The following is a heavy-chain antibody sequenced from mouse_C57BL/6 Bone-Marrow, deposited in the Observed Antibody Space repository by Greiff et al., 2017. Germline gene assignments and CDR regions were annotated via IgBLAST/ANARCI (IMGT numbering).Heavy chain of an antibody. CDR1: GYAFTNYL. CDR3: ARALGWFAY. CDR2: INPGSGGT. J-gene: IGHJ3*01. D-gene: IGHD4-1*01. Sequence: QVQLQQSGAELVRPGTSVKVSCKASGYAFTNYLIEWVKQRPGQGLEWIGVINPGSGGTNYNEKFKGKATLTADKSSSTAYMQLRRLTSEDAAVYFCARALGWFAYWGQGTMVTVSA. V-gene: IGHV1-54*01.